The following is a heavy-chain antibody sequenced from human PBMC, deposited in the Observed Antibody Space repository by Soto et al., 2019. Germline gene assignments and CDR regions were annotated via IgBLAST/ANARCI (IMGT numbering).Heavy chain of an antibody. Sequence: SETLSLTCAVYGGSFSGYYWSWIRQPPGKGLEWIGEINHSGSTNHNPSLKSRVTISVDTSKNQFSLKLSSVTAADTAVYYCARGLVVTASPSYNFDYWGQGTLVTVYS. D-gene: IGHD2-21*02. CDR2: INHSGST. V-gene: IGHV4-34*01. J-gene: IGHJ4*02. CDR1: GGSFSGYY. CDR3: ARGLVVTASPSYNFDY.